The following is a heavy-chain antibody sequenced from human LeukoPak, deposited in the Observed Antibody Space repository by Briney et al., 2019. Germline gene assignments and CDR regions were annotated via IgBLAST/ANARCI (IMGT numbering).Heavy chain of an antibody. Sequence: GGSLRLSCAASGFAFSSNWMHWVRQTPGKGLVWVSRINSGGCGTSYAASVGGRFTISRDNVKNTLYLQMDSLRAEDTAVYYCATSLGPLTEYWGQGTLVTVSS. CDR3: ATSLGPLTEY. CDR2: INSGGCGT. CDR1: GFAFSSNW. V-gene: IGHV3-74*01. J-gene: IGHJ4*02. D-gene: IGHD7-27*01.